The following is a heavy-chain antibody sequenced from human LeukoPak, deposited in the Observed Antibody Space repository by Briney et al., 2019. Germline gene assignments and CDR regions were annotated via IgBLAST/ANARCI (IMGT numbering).Heavy chain of an antibody. V-gene: IGHV3-30*03. D-gene: IGHD3-22*01. CDR3: ARDLGYDSSGYYPNWFDP. CDR1: GFTFSNYG. CDR2: ISYDGSNK. J-gene: IGHJ5*02. Sequence: GRSLRLSCAASGFTFSNYGMHWVRQAPGKGLEWVAVISYDGSNKYYADSVKGRFTISRDNSKNTLYLQMNSLRAEDTAVYYCARDLGYDSSGYYPNWFDPWGQGTLVTVSS.